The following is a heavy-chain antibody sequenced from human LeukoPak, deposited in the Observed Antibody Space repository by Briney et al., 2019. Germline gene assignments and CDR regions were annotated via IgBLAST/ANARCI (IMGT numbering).Heavy chain of an antibody. CDR1: VYTFTSYG. CDR3: ARDGYFDY. Sequence: ASVKVACKASVYTFTSYGIGWVRQAPGQGLEWMGWMSADNGNTKYAQKLQGRVTMTPDTSTSTAYMELRSLRSDDTAVYYCARDGYFDYWAQGTLVTVSS. J-gene: IGHJ4*02. V-gene: IGHV1-18*04. CDR2: MSADNGNT.